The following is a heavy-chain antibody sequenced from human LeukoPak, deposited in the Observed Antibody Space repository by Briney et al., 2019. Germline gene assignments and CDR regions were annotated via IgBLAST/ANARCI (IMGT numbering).Heavy chain of an antibody. J-gene: IGHJ5*02. CDR2: IYYSGST. D-gene: IGHD3-10*01. V-gene: IGHV4-39*01. Sequence: PSETLSLTCTVSGGSISSYYWGWIRQPPGKGLEWIGSIYYSGSTYYNPSLKSRVTISVDTSKNQFSLKLSSVTAADTAVYYCARGAVLLWFGESNGWFDPWGQGTLVTVSS. CDR1: GGSISSYY. CDR3: ARGAVLLWFGESNGWFDP.